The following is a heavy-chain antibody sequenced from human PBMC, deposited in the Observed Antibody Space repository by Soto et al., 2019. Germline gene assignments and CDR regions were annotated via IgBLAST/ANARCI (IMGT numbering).Heavy chain of an antibody. J-gene: IGHJ4*02. D-gene: IGHD2-15*01. V-gene: IGHV4-4*07. CDR2: IYPGGST. CDR3: ARASVGPPGGGSWIMPFDF. CDR1: GGSISNYY. Sequence: SATLSLTCIVSGGSISNYYWSWIRQSAGKGLEWIGRIYPGGSTNYNPSLKSRITMSVDTSKNQFSLRLTSVTAADTAVYYCARASVGPPGGGSWIMPFDFWGQGTRVTVSS.